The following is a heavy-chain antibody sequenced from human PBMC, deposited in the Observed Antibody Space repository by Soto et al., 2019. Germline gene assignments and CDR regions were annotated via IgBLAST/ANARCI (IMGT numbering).Heavy chain of an antibody. Sequence: SETLSLTCTVSGGSISSSSYYWGWIRQPPGKGLEWIGSIYYSGSTYYNPSLKSRVTISVDTSKNQFSLKLSSVTAADTAVYYCARSPHGVVYFDYWGQGTLVTVSS. CDR1: GGSISSSSYY. V-gene: IGHV4-39*01. CDR3: ARSPHGVVYFDY. CDR2: IYYSGST. D-gene: IGHD2-21*01. J-gene: IGHJ4*02.